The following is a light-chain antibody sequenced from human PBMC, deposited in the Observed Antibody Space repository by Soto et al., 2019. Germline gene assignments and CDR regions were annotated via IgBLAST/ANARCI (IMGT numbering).Light chain of an antibody. Sequence: QSALTQPASVSGSPGQSITISCSGTSNDVGAYNFVSWYQQHPGRAPQLILYDVSSRPSTVSNRFSGSKSGNTASLSISGLRPEDEADYFCSSYTRTATRYVFGSGTKVTVL. J-gene: IGLJ1*01. CDR1: SNDVGAYNF. CDR2: DVS. V-gene: IGLV2-14*03. CDR3: SSYTRTATRYV.